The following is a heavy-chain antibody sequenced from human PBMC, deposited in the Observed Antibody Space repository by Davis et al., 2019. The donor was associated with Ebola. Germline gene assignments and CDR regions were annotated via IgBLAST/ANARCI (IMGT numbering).Heavy chain of an antibody. CDR3: AGMHGFGEGWPGY. CDR2: INPNDGRT. D-gene: IGHD3-10*01. Sequence: AASVKVSCKASGYTFTNYYMHWVRQAPGQGLEWMGMINPNDGRTIYAQKFQGRVTVTRDTSTTTVYMDLSSLRSEDTAVYYCAGMHGFGEGWPGYWGQGTLLTVSS. V-gene: IGHV1-46*01. J-gene: IGHJ4*02. CDR1: GYTFTNYY.